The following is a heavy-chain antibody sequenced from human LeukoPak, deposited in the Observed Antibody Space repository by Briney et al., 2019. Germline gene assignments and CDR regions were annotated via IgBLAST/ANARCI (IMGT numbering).Heavy chain of an antibody. CDR1: GRTFTEYY. J-gene: IGHJ3*02. CDR3: ARDRSRYDFWSATQAFDI. D-gene: IGHD3-3*01. CDR2: IGGTAGNT. Sequence: GGSLRLSCAASGRTFTEYYMHWIRQAPGKGLEWVSFIGGTAGNTYYADSVKGRFTISRDNAKNSLYLQMNSLRAEDTAVYYCARDRSRYDFWSATQAFDIWGQGTMVTVSS. V-gene: IGHV3-11*04.